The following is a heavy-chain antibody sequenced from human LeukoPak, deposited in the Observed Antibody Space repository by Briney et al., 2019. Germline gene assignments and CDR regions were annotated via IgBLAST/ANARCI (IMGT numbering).Heavy chain of an antibody. CDR1: GLTLSTYA. CDR3: AKAPVTSCRGAYCYPFDS. Sequence: GGSLRLSCAASGLTLSTYAMSWVRQTPGKGLEWVAATSNSDAGTYHADSVRGRFTSSRDNSKNTLYLQMNSLRAEDAAVYFCAKAPVTSCRGAYCYPFDSWGQGTLVTVSS. CDR2: TSNSDAGT. V-gene: IGHV3-23*01. D-gene: IGHD2-21*01. J-gene: IGHJ4*02.